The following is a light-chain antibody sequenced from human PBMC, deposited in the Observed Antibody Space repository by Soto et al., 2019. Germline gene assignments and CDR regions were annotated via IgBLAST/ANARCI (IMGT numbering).Light chain of an antibody. CDR3: AAWDDSLNGLV. CDR1: NSNIGSNA. V-gene: IGLV1-44*01. J-gene: IGLJ2*01. CDR2: SDN. Sequence: QSVLTQSPSASGTPGQRVTISCSGSNSNIGSNAANWYQHVPGTAPKLLIHSDNQRPLGVPDRFSGSKSGTSASLAISGLQSEDAADYYCAAWDDSLNGLVFGGGTKLTVL.